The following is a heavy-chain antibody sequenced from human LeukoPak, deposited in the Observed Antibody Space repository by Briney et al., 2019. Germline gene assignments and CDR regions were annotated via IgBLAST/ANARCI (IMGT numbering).Heavy chain of an antibody. CDR3: ARDSGSYWGGYYFDY. D-gene: IGHD1-26*01. J-gene: IGHJ4*02. CDR1: GFTFSSYA. Sequence: GGSLRLSCAASGFTFSSYAMSWVRQAPGKGLEWVSAISGSGGSTYYADSVKGRFTISRDNAKNSLYLQMNSLRAEDTAVYYCARDSGSYWGGYYFDYWGQGTLVTASS. V-gene: IGHV3-23*01. CDR2: ISGSGGST.